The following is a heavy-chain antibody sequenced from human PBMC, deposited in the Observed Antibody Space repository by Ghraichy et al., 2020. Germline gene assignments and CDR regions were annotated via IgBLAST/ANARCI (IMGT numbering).Heavy chain of an antibody. CDR2: IWYDGSNK. D-gene: IGHD3-10*01. CDR1: GFTFSSYG. V-gene: IGHV3-33*01. J-gene: IGHJ6*02. Sequence: GSLRLSCAASGFTFSSYGMLWVRQAPGKGLEWVAVIWYDGSNKYYADSVKGRFTISRDNSKNTLYLQMNSLRAEDTAVYYCARDRITMVRGVILYYYGMDVWGQGTTVTVSS. CDR3: ARDRITMVRGVILYYYGMDV.